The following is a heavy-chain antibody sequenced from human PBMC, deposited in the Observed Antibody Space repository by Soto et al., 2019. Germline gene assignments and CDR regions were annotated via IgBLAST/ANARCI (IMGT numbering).Heavy chain of an antibody. V-gene: IGHV1-18*04. Sequence: ASVKVSCKASGYTFTSYGISWVRQAPGQGLEWMGWISAYNGNTNYAQKLQGRVTMTSDTSTSTAYMELRSLRSDDTAVDYCARVGWVPYYYCSGSHHNWFDPWGQGTLVTVSS. CDR2: ISAYNGNT. J-gene: IGHJ5*02. D-gene: IGHD3-10*01. CDR3: ARVGWVPYYYCSGSHHNWFDP. CDR1: GYTFTSYG.